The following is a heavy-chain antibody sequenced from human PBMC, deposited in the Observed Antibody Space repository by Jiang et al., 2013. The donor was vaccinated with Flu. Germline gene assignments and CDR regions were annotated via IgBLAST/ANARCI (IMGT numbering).Heavy chain of an antibody. D-gene: IGHD3-10*01. CDR1: GFTFDDYA. CDR2: ISWNSGSI. J-gene: IGHJ4*02. CDR3: AKDTKDVYYYGSGTLYYFDY. Sequence: QLVESGGGLVQPGRSLRLSCAAPGFTFDDYAMHWVRQAPGKGLEWVSGISWNSGSIGYADSVKGRFTISRDNAKNSLYLQMNSLRAEDTALYYCAKDTKDVYYYGSGTLYYFDYWGQGTLVTVSS. V-gene: IGHV3-9*01.